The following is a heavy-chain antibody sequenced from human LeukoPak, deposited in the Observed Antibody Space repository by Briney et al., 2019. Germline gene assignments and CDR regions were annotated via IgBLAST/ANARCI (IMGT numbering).Heavy chain of an antibody. CDR1: GFTFSRYW. V-gene: IGHV3-74*01. D-gene: IGHD3-3*01. J-gene: IGHJ4*02. CDR2: INRDGSST. Sequence: GGSLRLSCAASGFTFSRYWMHGVRHAPGRGVVWVSRINRDGSSTSYAASVKGPFTTSSDHATNPLFLQINSLRADDTAVYYCARSFSPPGFDYWGQGTLVTVSS. CDR3: ARSFSPPGFDY.